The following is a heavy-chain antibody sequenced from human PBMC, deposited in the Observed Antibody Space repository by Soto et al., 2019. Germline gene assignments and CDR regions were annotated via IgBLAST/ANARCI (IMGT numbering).Heavy chain of an antibody. V-gene: IGHV4-59*08. CDR1: GGCTSSAL. J-gene: IGHJ3*02. D-gene: IGHD1-1*01. CDR2: IYYTGST. Sequence: PSQPLSLSCRVFGGCTSSALWIWIRQPPGKGLEWIGYIYYTGSTNYNPSLKSRVTMSVDTSKNQFSLKLSSVTAADSALYYCARQRNPYDTFDIWGQGTMVT. CDR3: ARQRNPYDTFDI.